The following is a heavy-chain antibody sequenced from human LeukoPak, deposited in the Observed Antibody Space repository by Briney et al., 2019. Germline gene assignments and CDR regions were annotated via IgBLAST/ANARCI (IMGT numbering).Heavy chain of an antibody. CDR1: GFTFSSYG. Sequence: RGSLRLSCAASGFTFSSYGMHWVRQAPGKGLEWVAVIWYDGSNKYYADSVKGRFTISRDNSKNTLYLQMNSLRAEDTAVYYCAKDGAVDSGAFDIWGQGTMVTVSS. CDR3: AKDGAVDSGAFDI. CDR2: IWYDGSNK. D-gene: IGHD3/OR15-3a*01. V-gene: IGHV3-33*06. J-gene: IGHJ3*02.